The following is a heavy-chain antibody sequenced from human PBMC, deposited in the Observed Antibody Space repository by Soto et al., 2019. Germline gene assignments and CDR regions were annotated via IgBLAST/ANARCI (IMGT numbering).Heavy chain of an antibody. CDR1: GFSFSPYP. CDR3: AKSRVASGRGYFDL. V-gene: IGHV3-23*01. CDR2: IGTTGGDT. D-gene: IGHD6-25*01. J-gene: IGHJ2*01. Sequence: EVQLLESGGSLVLPGGSLRLSCAASGFSFSPYPMSWVRQAPVKGLEWVSTIGTTGGDTYYPDFVKGRFTISRDDSKNTVYLQMSSPRDEDSAIYYCAKSRVASGRGYFDLWGRGTLVTVSS.